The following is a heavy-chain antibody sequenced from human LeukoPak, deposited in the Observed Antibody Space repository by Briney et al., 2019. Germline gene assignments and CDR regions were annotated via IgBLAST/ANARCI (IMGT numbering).Heavy chain of an antibody. CDR3: ARGGNYSFDP. CDR2: TYFRSKWLN. Sequence: QTLSLTCAISGDSVSSTSAAWNWLRQSPSRGLEWLGRTYFRSKWLNQYALSVKSRITVNSDTSRNQFSLQLNSVTPEDAAVYYCARGGNYSFDPWGQGTLVTVSS. J-gene: IGHJ5*02. CDR1: GDSVSSTSAA. D-gene: IGHD1-26*01. V-gene: IGHV6-1*01.